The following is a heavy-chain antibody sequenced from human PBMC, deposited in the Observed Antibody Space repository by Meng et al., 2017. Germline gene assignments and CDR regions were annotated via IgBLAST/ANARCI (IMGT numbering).Heavy chain of an antibody. D-gene: IGHD3-9*01. Sequence: ASVKVSCKASGYTFTGYYMHWVRQAPGQGLEWMGWINPNSGGTNYAQKFQGRVTMTRDTSISTAYMELSRLRSDDTAVYYCARGLRYFDWLSSDAFDIWGQGTMVTVSS. J-gene: IGHJ3*02. V-gene: IGHV1-2*02. CDR1: GYTFTGYY. CDR2: INPNSGGT. CDR3: ARGLRYFDWLSSDAFDI.